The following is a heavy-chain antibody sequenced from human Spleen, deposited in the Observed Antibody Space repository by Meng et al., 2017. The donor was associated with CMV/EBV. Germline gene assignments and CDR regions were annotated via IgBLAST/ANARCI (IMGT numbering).Heavy chain of an antibody. J-gene: IGHJ4*02. CDR3: AREWLSKSYFDY. CDR1: GFTFSDYY. CDR2: ISSTGSTI. V-gene: IGHV3-11*01. Sequence: GESLKTSCAASGFTFSDYYMSWIRQAPGKGLEWVSYISSTGSTIYYADSVKGRFTISRDNAKNSLYLQMNSLRAEDTAVYYCAREWLSKSYFDYWGQGTLVTVSS. D-gene: IGHD3-22*01.